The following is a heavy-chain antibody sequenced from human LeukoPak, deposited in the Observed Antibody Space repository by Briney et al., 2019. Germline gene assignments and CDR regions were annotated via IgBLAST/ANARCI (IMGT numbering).Heavy chain of an antibody. CDR3: AKVWDTYYYDSSGSFDY. Sequence: GGSLRLSCAASGFTVSSTYMSWVRQAPGKGLEWVSAISSSGGSTYYADSVKGRFTISRDNSKNTLYLQMNSLRAEDTAVYYCAKVWDTYYYDSSGSFDYWGQGTLVTVSS. CDR1: GFTVSSTY. V-gene: IGHV3-23*01. J-gene: IGHJ4*02. D-gene: IGHD3-22*01. CDR2: ISSSGGST.